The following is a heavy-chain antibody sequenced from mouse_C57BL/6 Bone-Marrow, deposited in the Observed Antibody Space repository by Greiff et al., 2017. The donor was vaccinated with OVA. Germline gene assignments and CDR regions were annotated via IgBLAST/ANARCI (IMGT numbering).Heavy chain of an antibody. CDR3: APVFAY. V-gene: IGHV1-39*01. Sequence: EVQLQQSGPDLVKPGASLKLSCTASGFSFTDYNMNWVQQSNGKSLEWLGVINPNYGTTCYTQNFNGQATLTVDQSSSTAYMQLNSLTSVDSAVYCCAPVFAYWGQGTIVTVSA. J-gene: IGHJ3*01. CDR2: INPNYGTT. CDR1: GFSFTDYN.